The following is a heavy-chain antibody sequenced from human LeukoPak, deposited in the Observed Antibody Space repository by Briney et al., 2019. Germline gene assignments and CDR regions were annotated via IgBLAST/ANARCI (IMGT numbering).Heavy chain of an antibody. CDR2: ISYDGSNK. D-gene: IGHD5-12*01. CDR1: GFTFSSYG. CDR3: AKGHRQEMATIHYFDY. J-gene: IGHJ4*02. V-gene: IGHV3-30*18. Sequence: GGSLRLSCAASGFTFSSYGMHWVRQAPGKGLEWVAVISYDGSNKYYADSVKGRFTISRDNSKNTLYLQMNSLRAEDTAVYYCAKGHRQEMATIHYFDYWGQGTLVTVSS.